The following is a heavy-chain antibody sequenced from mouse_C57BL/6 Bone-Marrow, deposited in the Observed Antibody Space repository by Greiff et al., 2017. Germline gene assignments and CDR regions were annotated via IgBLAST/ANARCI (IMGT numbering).Heavy chain of an antibody. CDR3: ARDDTTVVATRYCDY. Sequence: VQLQQSGPELVKPGASVKISCKASGYTFTDYYMNWVKQSHGKSLEWIGDINPNTGGTSYNQKFKGKATLTVDKSSSTAYMEIRSLTSEDSAVYYCARDDTTVVATRYCDYWGQGTTRTVSS. V-gene: IGHV1-26*01. D-gene: IGHD1-1*01. CDR2: INPNTGGT. CDR1: GYTFTDYY. J-gene: IGHJ2*01.